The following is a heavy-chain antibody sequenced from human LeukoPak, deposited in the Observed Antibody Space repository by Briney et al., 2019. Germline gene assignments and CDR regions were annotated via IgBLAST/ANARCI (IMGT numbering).Heavy chain of an antibody. V-gene: IGHV2-5*01. J-gene: IGHJ4*02. Sequence: SRPTPVKPTQTLPLTCTFSGFSLSTTGVGVGWIRQSPGKALVWLAVNYCNDDKSYSPSLKSRLTITKDTSKNQVVLIMTNMDPVDTATYYCAHKGRGSGSYNMWGQGTLVTVSS. CDR1: GFSLSTTGVG. CDR2: NYCNDDK. D-gene: IGHD3-10*01. CDR3: AHKGRGSGSYNM.